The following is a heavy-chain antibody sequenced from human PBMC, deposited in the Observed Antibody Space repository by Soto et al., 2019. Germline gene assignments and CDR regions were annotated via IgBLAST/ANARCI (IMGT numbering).Heavy chain of an antibody. V-gene: IGHV1-46*03. J-gene: IGHJ5*02. CDR3: ARGSIIAAAGSSDWFDP. D-gene: IGHD6-13*01. CDR2: INPSGGST. CDR1: GYTFTSYY. Sequence: PVKVSCRASGYTFTSYYMHWVRQAPGQGLEWMGIINPSGGSTSYAQKFQGRVTMTRDTSTSTVYMELSSLRSEDTAVYYCARGSIIAAAGSSDWFDPWGQGTLVTVSS.